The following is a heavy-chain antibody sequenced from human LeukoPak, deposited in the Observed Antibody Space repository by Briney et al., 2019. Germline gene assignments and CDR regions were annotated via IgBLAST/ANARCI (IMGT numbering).Heavy chain of an antibody. V-gene: IGHV1-69*05. Sequence: PVKVSCKASGGTFSSYAISWVRQAPGQGLEWMGGIIPIFGTANYAQKFQGRVTITTDESTSTAYMELSSLRSEDTAVYYCARGPDGYELYNWFDPWGQGTLVTVSS. CDR3: ARGPDGYELYNWFDP. CDR1: GGTFSSYA. D-gene: IGHD5-12*01. J-gene: IGHJ5*02. CDR2: IIPIFGTA.